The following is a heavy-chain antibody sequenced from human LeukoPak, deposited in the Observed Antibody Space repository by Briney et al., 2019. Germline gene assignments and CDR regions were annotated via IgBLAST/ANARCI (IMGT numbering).Heavy chain of an antibody. CDR1: GVSFSTYY. V-gene: IGHV4-34*01. J-gene: IGHJ4*02. D-gene: IGHD2-8*01. Sequence: SETLSLTCDVSGVSFSTYYWSWIRQSPEKGLEWIGEVNHSGSTNYNPSLKSRVTISVDTSKNQFSLKLSSVTAADTAVYYCARVDKNGGTSFDYWGQGTLVTVSS. CDR2: VNHSGST. CDR3: ARVDKNGGTSFDY.